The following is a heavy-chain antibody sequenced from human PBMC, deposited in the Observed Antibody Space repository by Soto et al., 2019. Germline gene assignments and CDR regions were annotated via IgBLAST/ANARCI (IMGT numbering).Heavy chain of an antibody. D-gene: IGHD3-22*01. V-gene: IGHV3-23*01. Sequence: EVQLLESGGGLVQPGGSLRLSCAASGFTFSTYAMGWARQAPGKGLEWVSSISAGGGKTYYADSVKGRFTISRDNSKNTLYLQMRSLRAEDTAIYYCAKARYYDICGYGDCCGQGTLVTVSS. CDR1: GFTFSTYA. J-gene: IGHJ4*02. CDR3: AKARYYDICGYGDC. CDR2: ISAGGGKT.